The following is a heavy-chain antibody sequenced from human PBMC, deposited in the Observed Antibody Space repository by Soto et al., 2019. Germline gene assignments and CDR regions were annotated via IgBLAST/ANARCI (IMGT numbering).Heavy chain of an antibody. CDR3: ARDPSVVVTAHRDYYYYGMDV. Sequence: GGSLRLSCAASGFTFSDYYMSWIRQAPGKGLEWVSYISSSGSTIYYADSVKGRFTISRDNAKNSLYLQMNSLRAEDTAVYYCARDPSVVVTAHRDYYYYGMDVWGQGTTVTVFS. CDR2: ISSSGSTI. CDR1: GFTFSDYY. V-gene: IGHV3-11*04. J-gene: IGHJ6*02. D-gene: IGHD2-21*02.